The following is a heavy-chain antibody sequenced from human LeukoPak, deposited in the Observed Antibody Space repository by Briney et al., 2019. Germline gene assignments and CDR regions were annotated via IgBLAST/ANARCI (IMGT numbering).Heavy chain of an antibody. J-gene: IGHJ4*02. V-gene: IGHV3-9*01. D-gene: IGHD3-22*01. CDR2: ISWNSGSI. CDR3: AKVSTHYYDSSWGFDY. Sequence: PGGSLRLSCAASGFTFDDYAMHWVRHAPGKGLEWVSGISWNSGSIGYADSVKGRFTIPRDNAKNSLYLQMNSLRAEDTALYYCAKVSTHYYDSSWGFDYWGQGTLVTVSS. CDR1: GFTFDDYA.